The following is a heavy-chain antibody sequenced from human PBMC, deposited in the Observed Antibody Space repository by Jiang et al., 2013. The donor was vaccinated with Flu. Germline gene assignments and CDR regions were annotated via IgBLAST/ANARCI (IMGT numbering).Heavy chain of an antibody. CDR3: ARYYDFWSGDAFDI. CDR2: IYYSGST. J-gene: IGHJ3*02. CDR1: GGSISSSSYY. D-gene: IGHD3-3*01. V-gene: IGHV4-39*01. Sequence: LLKPSETLSLTCTVSGGSISSSSYYWGWIRQPPGKGLEWIGSIYYSGSTYYNPSLKSRVTISVDTSKNQFSLKLSSVTAADTAVYYCARYYDFWSGDAFDIWGQGTMVTVSS.